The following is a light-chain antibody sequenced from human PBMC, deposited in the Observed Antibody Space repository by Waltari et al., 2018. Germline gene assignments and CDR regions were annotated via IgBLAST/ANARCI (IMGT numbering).Light chain of an antibody. CDR3: QTWGTGIRV. J-gene: IGLJ3*02. Sequence: QSPSASASLGASVKLTCTLSSGHSSYAIAWHQQQPEKGPRYLMKLNSDGSHSKGDGIPDRFSGSSSGAERYLTISSLQSEDEADYYCQTWGTGIRVFGGGTKLTVL. CDR2: LNSDGSH. V-gene: IGLV4-69*01. CDR1: SGHSSYA.